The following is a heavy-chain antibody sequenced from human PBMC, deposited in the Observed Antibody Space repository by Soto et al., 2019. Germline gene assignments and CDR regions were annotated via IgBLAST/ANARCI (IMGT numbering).Heavy chain of an antibody. D-gene: IGHD6-19*01. J-gene: IGHJ1*01. Sequence: EVQLVESGGGLVHPGGSLRLSCAASGFTFSSHWMHWVRRDPGKGLLWVARINGDGSSIMYADSVKGRFTISRDNAKNTLHLQMNGLRADDTAVYYWIKAPTYTSGGAEHWGQGTLVTVSS. V-gene: IGHV3-74*03. CDR3: IKAPTYTSGGAEH. CDR1: GFTFSSHW. CDR2: INGDGSSI.